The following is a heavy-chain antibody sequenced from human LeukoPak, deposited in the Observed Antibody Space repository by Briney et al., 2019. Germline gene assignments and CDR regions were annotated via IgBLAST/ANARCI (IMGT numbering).Heavy chain of an antibody. CDR2: IYYSGST. D-gene: IGHD6-13*01. CDR3: ARDLGSSWYGSYYYYMDV. Sequence: SETLSLTCTVSGGSISISSYYWGWIRQPPGKGLEWIGSIYYSGSTYYNPSLKSRVTISVDTSKNQFSLKLSSVTAADTAVYYCARDLGSSWYGSYYYYMDVWGKGTTVTVSS. V-gene: IGHV4-39*07. CDR1: GGSISISSYY. J-gene: IGHJ6*03.